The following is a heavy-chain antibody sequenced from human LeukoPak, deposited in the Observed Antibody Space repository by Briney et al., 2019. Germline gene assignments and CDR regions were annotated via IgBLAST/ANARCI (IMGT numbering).Heavy chain of an antibody. J-gene: IGHJ4*02. V-gene: IGHV4-34*01. D-gene: IGHD2-2*01. CDR2: INHSGST. Sequence: SETLSLTCAVYGGSFSGYYWSWIRQPPGKALEWIGEINHSGSTNYNPSLKSRVTISVDTSKNQFSLKLSSVTAADTAVYYCARGHGDIVVVPAAISGLGSSYYFDYWGQGTLVTVSS. CDR3: ARGHGDIVVVPAAISGLGSSYYFDY. CDR1: GGSFSGYY.